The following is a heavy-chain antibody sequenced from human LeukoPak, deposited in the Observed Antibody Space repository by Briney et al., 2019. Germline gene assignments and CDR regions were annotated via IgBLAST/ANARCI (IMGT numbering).Heavy chain of an antibody. CDR2: ISYDGSNK. CDR3: ARDRGSGYDCFDY. V-gene: IGHV3-30-3*01. CDR1: GFTFSSYA. J-gene: IGHJ4*02. Sequence: GRSLRLSCAASGFTFSSYAMHWVRQAPGKGLEWVAVISYDGSNKYYADSVKGRFTISRDNSKNTLYLQMNSLRAEDTAVYYCARDRGSGYDCFDYWGQGTLVTVSS. D-gene: IGHD5-12*01.